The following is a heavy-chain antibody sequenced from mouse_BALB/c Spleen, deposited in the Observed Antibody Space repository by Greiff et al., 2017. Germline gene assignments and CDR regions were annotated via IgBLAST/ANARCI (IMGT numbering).Heavy chain of an antibody. D-gene: IGHD2-1*01. Sequence: EVQVVESGGGLVKPGGSLKLSCAASGFAFSSYDMSWVRQTPEKRLEWVAYISSGGGSTYYPDTVKGRFTISRDNAKNTLYLQMSSLKSEDTAMYYCARRGNYYAMDYWGQGTSVTVSS. V-gene: IGHV5-12-1*01. J-gene: IGHJ4*01. CDR1: GFAFSSYD. CDR2: ISSGGGST. CDR3: ARRGNYYAMDY.